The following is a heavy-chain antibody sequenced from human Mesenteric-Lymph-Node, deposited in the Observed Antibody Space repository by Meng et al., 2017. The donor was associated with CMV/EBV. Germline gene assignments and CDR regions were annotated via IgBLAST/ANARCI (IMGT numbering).Heavy chain of an antibody. CDR2: ISGFNGNT. CDR3: ARGLEFAAKTFDY. V-gene: IGHV1-18*01. CDR1: GSPFTSHG. D-gene: IGHD3-10*01. Sequence: CKTSGSPFTSHGLTWVRQAPGQGLEWMGWISGFNGNTNYAQKLQGRVTMTTDTSTSTAHMELRSLRSDDTAVYYCARGLEFAAKTFDYWGPGTLVTVSS. J-gene: IGHJ4*02.